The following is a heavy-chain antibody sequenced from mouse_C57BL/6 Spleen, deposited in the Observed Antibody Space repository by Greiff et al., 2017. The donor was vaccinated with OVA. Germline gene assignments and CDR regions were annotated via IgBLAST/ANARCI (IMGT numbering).Heavy chain of an antibody. D-gene: IGHD1-1*01. CDR1: GYTFTSYW. J-gene: IGHJ2*01. CDR3: ARRNYYGSGCDY. Sequence: VQLQQPGAELVKPGASVKMSCTASGYTFTSYWITWVKQRPGQGLEWIGDIYPGSGSTNYNEKFKSKATLTVDTSSSTAYMQLSILTSEDSAVYYWARRNYYGSGCDYWGQGTTLTVSS. V-gene: IGHV1-55*01. CDR2: IYPGSGST.